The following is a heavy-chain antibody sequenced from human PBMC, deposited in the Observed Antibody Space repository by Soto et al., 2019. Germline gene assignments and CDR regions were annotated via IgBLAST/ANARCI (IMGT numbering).Heavy chain of an antibody. D-gene: IGHD3-10*01. V-gene: IGHV5-51*01. CDR2: IYPADSDT. Sequence: VQSLKISGKGSGETFTSPWIAWLRQMPGKGRDLMGRIYPADSDTRYSPSFEGQVTISVDKSISTAYLQWSSPKASDTAMYYCVRPQAKELGKIRGGFDIGGEGTKVTVSS. CDR1: GETFTSPW. CDR3: VRPQAKELGKIRGGFDI. J-gene: IGHJ3*02.